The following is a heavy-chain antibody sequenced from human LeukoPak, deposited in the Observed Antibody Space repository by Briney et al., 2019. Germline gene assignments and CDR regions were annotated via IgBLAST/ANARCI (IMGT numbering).Heavy chain of an antibody. CDR2: IYYSGST. Sequence: PSETLSLTCTVSGGSISSYYWSWIRQPPGKGLEWIGYIYYSGSTNYNPSLKSRVTISVDTSKNQFSLKLSSVTAADTAVYYCARGAYNLFDYWGQGTLVTVSS. CDR1: GGSISSYY. V-gene: IGHV4-59*08. D-gene: IGHD1-1*01. CDR3: ARGAYNLFDY. J-gene: IGHJ4*02.